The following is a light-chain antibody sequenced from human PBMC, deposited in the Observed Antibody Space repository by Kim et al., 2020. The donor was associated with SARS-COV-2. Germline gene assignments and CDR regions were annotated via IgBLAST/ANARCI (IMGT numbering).Light chain of an antibody. J-gene: IGLJ2*01. CDR2: ETN. Sequence: TVTISCTRNSGSIDSHSVQWFQQRPGSPPAIVMYETNRRPSGVPDRFSGSIDSSSNSASLTISGLKTEDEADYYCQSYYDSEYHWVFGGGTQLTVL. V-gene: IGLV6-57*01. CDR3: QSYYDSEYHWV. CDR1: SGSIDSHS.